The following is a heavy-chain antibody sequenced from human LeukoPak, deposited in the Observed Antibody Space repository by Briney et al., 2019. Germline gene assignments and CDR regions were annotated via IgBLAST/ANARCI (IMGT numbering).Heavy chain of an antibody. CDR3: AREGPRGNSQFDY. CDR2: IWYDGSNK. V-gene: IGHV3-33*08. J-gene: IGHJ4*02. CDR1: GFTFRSYW. D-gene: IGHD2/OR15-2a*01. Sequence: PGGSLRLSCAASGFTFRSYWMYWVRQAPGKGLEWVAVIWYDGSNKYYTDSVKGRLTISRDNSKNTLYLQMNSLRAEDTAIYYCAREGPRGNSQFDYWGQGTLVTVSS.